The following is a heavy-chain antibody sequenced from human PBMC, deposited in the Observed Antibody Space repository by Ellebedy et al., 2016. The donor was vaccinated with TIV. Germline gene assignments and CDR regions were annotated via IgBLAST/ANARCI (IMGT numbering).Heavy chain of an antibody. CDR1: GFPFSDYY. D-gene: IGHD6-19*01. V-gene: IGHV3-11*01. J-gene: IGHJ5*02. Sequence: PGESLKISCAAPGFPFSDYYMTWIRPAPGTGLEWISYISIDGGSKYYADPVKGRFTISRDNAAHPLYLQLNSLRADDTAVYYCARFRYTSARHLGHNGPDRWGQGTLVSVSS. CDR3: ARFRYTSARHLGHNGPDR. CDR2: ISIDGGSK.